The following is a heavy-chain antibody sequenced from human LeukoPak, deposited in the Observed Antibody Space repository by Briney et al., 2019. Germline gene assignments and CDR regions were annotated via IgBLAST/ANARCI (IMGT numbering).Heavy chain of an antibody. CDR2: VYCSGST. J-gene: IGHJ6*02. CDR1: GGSISSGDYY. CDR3: ARDNYYDSSGYLFDYYYGMDV. D-gene: IGHD3-22*01. V-gene: IGHV4-30-4*01. Sequence: MASQTLSLTCTVSGGSISSGDYYWSWIRQPPGKGLEWIGYVYCSGSTYYNPSLKSQVTISVDTSKNQFSLKLSSVTAADTAVYYYARDNYYDSSGYLFDYYYGMDVWGQGTTVTVSS.